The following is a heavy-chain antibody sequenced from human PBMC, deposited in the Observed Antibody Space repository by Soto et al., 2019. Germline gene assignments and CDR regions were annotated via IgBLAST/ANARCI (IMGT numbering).Heavy chain of an antibody. CDR2: INHSGST. V-gene: IGHV4-34*01. Sequence: PXETLSLTCAVYGGSFSGYYWSWIRQPPGKGLEWIGEINHSGSTNYNPSLKSRVTISVDTSKNQFSLKLSSVTAADTAVYYCARGTSSGWYGYFDYWGQGTLVTVSS. CDR3: ARGTSSGWYGYFDY. D-gene: IGHD6-19*01. CDR1: GGSFSGYY. J-gene: IGHJ4*02.